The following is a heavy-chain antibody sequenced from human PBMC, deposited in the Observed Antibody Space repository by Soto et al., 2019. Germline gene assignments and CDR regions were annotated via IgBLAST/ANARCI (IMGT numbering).Heavy chain of an antibody. J-gene: IGHJ2*01. V-gene: IGHV1-24*01. D-gene: IGHD1-26*01. CDR3: ATERSSGSYSYWYFDL. Sequence: ASVKVSCKVSGYTLTELSMHWVRQAPGKGLEWMGGFDPEDGETIYAQKFQGRVTMTEDTSTDTAYMELSSLRSEDTAVYYCATERSSGSYSYWYFDLWGRGTLVTVSS. CDR2: FDPEDGET. CDR1: GYTLTELS.